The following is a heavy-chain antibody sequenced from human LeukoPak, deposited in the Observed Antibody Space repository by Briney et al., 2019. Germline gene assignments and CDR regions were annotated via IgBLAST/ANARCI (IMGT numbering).Heavy chain of an antibody. V-gene: IGHV3-23*01. CDR2: ISGSGGST. Sequence: GGSLRLSCAASGFTFSSYAMSWVRQAPGKGLEWVSAISGSGGSTYYADSVKGRFTISRDNYKNTLYLQMNSLRAEDTAVYYCAKDQEVVVITGFFRYWGQGTLVTVSS. D-gene: IGHD3-22*01. CDR3: AKDQEVVVITGFFRY. J-gene: IGHJ4*02. CDR1: GFTFSSYA.